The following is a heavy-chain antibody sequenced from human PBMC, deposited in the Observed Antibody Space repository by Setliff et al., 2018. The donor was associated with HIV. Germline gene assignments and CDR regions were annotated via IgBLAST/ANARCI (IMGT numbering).Heavy chain of an antibody. J-gene: IGHJ6*03. CDR1: GGSIGGHY. V-gene: IGHV4-59*11. CDR2: IFYTGST. Sequence: SETLSLTCTVSGGSIGGHYWSWIRQPPGKGLEWIAYIFYTGSTNYNPSLKSRVTISVDMSKNQVFLRLSSVTAADTAVYYCVRGYCSSTTCYEDYYYMDVWGKGSTVTVSS. CDR3: VRGYCSSTTCYEDYYYMDV. D-gene: IGHD2-2*01.